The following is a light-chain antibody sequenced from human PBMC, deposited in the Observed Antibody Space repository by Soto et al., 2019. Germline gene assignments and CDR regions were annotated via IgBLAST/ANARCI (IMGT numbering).Light chain of an antibody. V-gene: IGKV1-39*01. Sequence: DIQMTQSPSSLSASVGDRVTITCRASQSISSSLNWYQMKPGQAPQLLIYAASTLQRGVPSRVSGSGSGTTFTLTINSPHLEDFATYYCHQTYSAPFTFGGGTTVEIK. J-gene: IGKJ4*01. CDR1: QSISSS. CDR3: HQTYSAPFT. CDR2: AAS.